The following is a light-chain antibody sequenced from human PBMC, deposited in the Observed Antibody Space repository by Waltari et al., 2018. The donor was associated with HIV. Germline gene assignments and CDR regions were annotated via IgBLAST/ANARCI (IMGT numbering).Light chain of an antibody. CDR1: QSIFYRSNSKNY. Sequence: DIVMTQSQDSLAASLGERATINSGSSQSIFYRSNSKNYLAWYQQKAGQPPKLLMVWSSTRESGVPDRFSGSGSGTDFTLTISSLQAEDVAIYYCQQYYNTPLTFGGGTKVEI. CDR2: WSS. CDR3: QQYYNTPLT. J-gene: IGKJ4*01. V-gene: IGKV4-1*01.